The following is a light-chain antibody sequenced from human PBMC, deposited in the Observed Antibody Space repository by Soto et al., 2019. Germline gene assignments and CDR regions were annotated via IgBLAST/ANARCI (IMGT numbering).Light chain of an antibody. CDR1: RSINTY. V-gene: IGKV1-39*01. J-gene: IGKJ1*01. Sequence: DIQMTQSPSSLSASVGDRVTITCRASRSINTYVNWYQQRPGKAPELLIYSASSLHTGVPSRFSGSVAGTYFTFTINSLLPEDFAIYYCQQTYSTPRTFGQGTKVDI. CDR2: SAS. CDR3: QQTYSTPRT.